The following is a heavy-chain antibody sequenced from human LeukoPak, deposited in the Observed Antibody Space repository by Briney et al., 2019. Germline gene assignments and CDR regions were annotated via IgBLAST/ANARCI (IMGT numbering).Heavy chain of an antibody. CDR1: GASVSSGTYY. D-gene: IGHD3-22*01. Sequence: SETLSLTCSVSGASVSSGTYYWSWIRQPPGKGLEWIGEIYYSGSTYYNPSLKSRVTISVDTSKNQFSLKLSSVTAADTAVYYCARRDSSGYYDYWGQGTLVTVSS. V-gene: IGHV4-31*02. J-gene: IGHJ4*02. CDR3: ARRDSSGYYDY. CDR2: IYYSGST.